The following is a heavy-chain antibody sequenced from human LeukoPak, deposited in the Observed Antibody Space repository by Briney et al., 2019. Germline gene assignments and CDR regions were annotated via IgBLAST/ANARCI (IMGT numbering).Heavy chain of an antibody. CDR2: ISSSRSYI. V-gene: IGHV3-21*01. J-gene: IGHJ6*04. Sequence: GGSLRLSCAASGFTFSSYSMNWVRQAPGKGLEWVSSISSSRSYIYYADSVKGGFTISRENAKNSLYLQMNSLTAADTAVYYCARDLGRGYDFYYYSMHVWGKGTTLTVSS. D-gene: IGHD6-25*01. CDR1: GFTFSSYS. CDR3: ARDLGRGYDFYYYSMHV.